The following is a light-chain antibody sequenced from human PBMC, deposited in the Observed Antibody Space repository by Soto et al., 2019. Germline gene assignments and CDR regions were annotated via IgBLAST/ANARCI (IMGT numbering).Light chain of an antibody. CDR1: SCNIGGSF. J-gene: IGLJ2*01. CDR2: DSN. V-gene: IGLV1-51*01. Sequence: QSVLTQPPSVSGAPGQKFTISCSGSSCNIGGSFVSWYQQLPGTAPKLLIYDSNKRPSGIPDRFSGSQSGTSATLAITGLQTGDEADYYCGTWDSGLSAVVFGGGTKVTVL. CDR3: GTWDSGLSAVV.